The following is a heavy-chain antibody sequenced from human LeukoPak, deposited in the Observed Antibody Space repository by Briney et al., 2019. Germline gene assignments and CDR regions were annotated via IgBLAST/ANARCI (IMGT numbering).Heavy chain of an antibody. CDR3: ARGRRLWSWYDP. D-gene: IGHD3-10*01. CDR2: INHSGTT. V-gene: IGHV4-34*01. CDR1: GGSLSDYY. J-gene: IGHJ5*02. Sequence: SSETLSLTCAVYGGSLSDYYWSWIRQPPGKGLEWIGEINHSGTTKYSPSLKSRVTMSVDTSRNQFSLKLNSVTAADTAVYFCARGRRLWSWYDPWGQGTLVTVSS.